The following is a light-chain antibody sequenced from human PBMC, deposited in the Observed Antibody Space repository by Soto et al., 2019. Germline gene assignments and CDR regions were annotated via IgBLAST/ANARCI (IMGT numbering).Light chain of an antibody. CDR3: QQSYSTPYT. Sequence: IQMTQSPSSLSASVGDRVTITFRASQSISSYLNWYQQKPGKAPKLLIYAASILQSGVPSRFSGSGSGTDFTLTISSLQPEDFATYYCQQSYSTPYTFGQGTKLEIK. CDR1: QSISSY. J-gene: IGKJ2*01. CDR2: AAS. V-gene: IGKV1-39*01.